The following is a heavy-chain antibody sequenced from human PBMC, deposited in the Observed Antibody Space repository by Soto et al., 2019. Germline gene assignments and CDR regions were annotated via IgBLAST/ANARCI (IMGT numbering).Heavy chain of an antibody. D-gene: IGHD3-10*01. J-gene: IGHJ4*02. CDR3: AKKVNSGPGSQYFDY. Sequence: GGSLRLSCAASGFTFSSYSMSWVRQAPGKGLEWVSGFRTGADDGTTYYADSVKGRFTISRGISKNTLFLQMNSLRAEDTAIYYCAKKVNSGPGSQYFDYWGQGTLVTVPQ. CDR1: GFTFSSYS. CDR2: FRTGADDGTT. V-gene: IGHV3-23*01.